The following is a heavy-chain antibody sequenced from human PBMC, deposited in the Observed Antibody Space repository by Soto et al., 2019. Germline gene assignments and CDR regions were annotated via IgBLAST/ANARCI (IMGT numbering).Heavy chain of an antibody. CDR3: AKGGMFRDDYDGAAGYGMDV. Sequence: EVQLVESGGGLVQPGGSLRLSGAASGLTFVIDDMNWVRKAPGKGREWVSGISGNSGNIGYAYSVKGRFTISRDNAKNSLYLEMNSLRSEDTALYYCAKGGMFRDDYDGAAGYGMDVWGQVTTVTVSS. CDR2: ISGNSGNI. CDR1: GLTFVIDD. V-gene: IGHV3-9*01. J-gene: IGHJ6*02. D-gene: IGHD3-10*01.